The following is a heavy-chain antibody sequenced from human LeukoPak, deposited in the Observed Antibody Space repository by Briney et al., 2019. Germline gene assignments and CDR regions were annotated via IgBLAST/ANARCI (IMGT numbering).Heavy chain of an antibody. CDR3: ARDRAWASDLYYYYYGMDV. D-gene: IGHD3-10*01. Sequence: GASVKVSCKASGGTFSSYAISWVRQAPGQGLEWMGGIIPIFGTANYAQKFQGRVTITADESTSTAYMELSSLRSEDTAVYYCARDRAWASDLYYYYYGMDVWGQGTTVTVSS. J-gene: IGHJ6*02. V-gene: IGHV1-69*13. CDR1: GGTFSSYA. CDR2: IIPIFGTA.